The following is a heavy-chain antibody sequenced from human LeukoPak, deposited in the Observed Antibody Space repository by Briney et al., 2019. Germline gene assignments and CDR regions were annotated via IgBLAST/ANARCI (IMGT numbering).Heavy chain of an antibody. CDR1: GYTFTSYG. J-gene: IGHJ4*02. Sequence: ASVKVSCKASGYTFTSYGISWVRQAPGQGLEWMGWISAYNGNTNYAQKLQGRVTMTTDTSTSTAYMELRSLRSDDTAVYYCAILSDSGSYHSAFDYWGQGTLVTVSS. CDR2: ISAYNGNT. D-gene: IGHD1-26*01. CDR3: AILSDSGSYHSAFDY. V-gene: IGHV1-18*01.